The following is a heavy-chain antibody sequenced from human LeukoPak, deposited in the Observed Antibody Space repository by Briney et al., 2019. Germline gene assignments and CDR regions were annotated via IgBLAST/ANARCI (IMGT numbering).Heavy chain of an antibody. CDR2: INHSGST. CDR3: GRGRGMFGVVHFDY. V-gene: IGHV4-34*03. J-gene: IGHJ4*02. D-gene: IGHD3-3*01. Sequence: PSETLSLTCAVYGGSFSGYYWSWVRQRPGKGMEWIGEINHSGSTNYNPTLTSRVRISVDTAKKQCHLTLKSGTAADPAASCFGRGRGMFGVVHFDYWGQGTLVTVSS. CDR1: GGSFSGYY.